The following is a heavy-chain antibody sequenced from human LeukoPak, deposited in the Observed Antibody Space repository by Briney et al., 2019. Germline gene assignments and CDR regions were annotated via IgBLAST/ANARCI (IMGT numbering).Heavy chain of an antibody. J-gene: IGHJ5*02. V-gene: IGHV4-39*07. CDR1: GGSISSSSYY. CDR3: ARDGAVAGEMAREFDP. D-gene: IGHD6-19*01. Sequence: SETLSLTCTVSGGSISSSSYYWGWIRQPPGKGLGWIGSIYYSGSTYYNPSLKSRVTISVDTSKNQFSLKLSSVTAADTAVYYCARDGAVAGEMAREFDPWGQGTLVTVSS. CDR2: IYYSGST.